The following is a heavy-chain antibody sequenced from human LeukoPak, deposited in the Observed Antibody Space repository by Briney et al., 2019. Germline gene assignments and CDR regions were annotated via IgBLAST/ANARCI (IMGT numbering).Heavy chain of an antibody. Sequence: GGSLRLSCAASGFTFSNYGIHWVRQAPGKGLEWVAFMRYGGSNEYYADSVKGRFTISRDNSKNTLYLQMNSLRAEDTAVYYCAKAGGSYAGYWGQGTLVTVSS. CDR3: AKAGGSYAGY. CDR1: GFTFSNYG. J-gene: IGHJ4*02. D-gene: IGHD1-26*01. CDR2: MRYGGSNE. V-gene: IGHV3-30*02.